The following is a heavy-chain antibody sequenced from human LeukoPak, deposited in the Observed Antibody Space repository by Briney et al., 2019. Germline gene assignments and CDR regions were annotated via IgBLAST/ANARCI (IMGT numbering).Heavy chain of an antibody. V-gene: IGHV3-15*07. CDR3: TTAHGEKTWAYEY. J-gene: IGHJ4*02. CDR1: GFPFTNAW. D-gene: IGHD4-17*01. CDR2: IKSKVDGGTT. Sequence: PGGSLRLSCAASGFPFTNAWMNWVRQAPGKGLEWVGHIKSKVDGGTTDYAAPVKRTFTISSDDSRNTVYLQMNSPKAEDTAVYYCTTAHGEKTWAYEYWGQGTLVTVSS.